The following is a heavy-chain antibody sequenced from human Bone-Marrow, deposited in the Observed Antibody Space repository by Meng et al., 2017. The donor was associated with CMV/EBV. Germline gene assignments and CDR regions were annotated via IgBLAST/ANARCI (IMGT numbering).Heavy chain of an antibody. CDR2: IYWNDDK. CDR3: ARKDSSSWYGGNWFDP. J-gene: IGHJ5*02. CDR1: FSLRTSCVG. V-gene: IGHV2-5*01. Sequence: FSLRTSCVGVGWLRQPPGKALEWLALIYWNDDKRYSPSLKSRLTITKDTSKNQVVLTMTNMDPVDTATYYCARKDSSSWYGGNWFDPWGQGTLVTVSS. D-gene: IGHD6-13*01.